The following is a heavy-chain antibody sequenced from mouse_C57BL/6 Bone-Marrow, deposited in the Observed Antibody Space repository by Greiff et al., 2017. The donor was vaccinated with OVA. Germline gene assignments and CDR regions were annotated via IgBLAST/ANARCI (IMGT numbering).Heavy chain of an antibody. D-gene: IGHD2-4*01. CDR2: IDPSDSET. CDR3: AIYDYEGYYAMDY. Sequence: QVQLQQPGAELVRPGSSVKLSCKASGYTFTSYWMHWVKQRPIQGLEWIGNIDPSDSETHYNQKFKDKATLTVDKSSSTAYMQLSSLTSEDSAVYYCAIYDYEGYYAMDYWGQGTSVTVSS. V-gene: IGHV1-52*01. CDR1: GYTFTSYW. J-gene: IGHJ4*01.